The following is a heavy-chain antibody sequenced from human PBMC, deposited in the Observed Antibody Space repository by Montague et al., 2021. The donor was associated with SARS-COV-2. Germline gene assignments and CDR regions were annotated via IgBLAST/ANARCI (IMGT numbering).Heavy chain of an antibody. V-gene: IGHV3-74*01. CDR1: GFTFSSHW. Sequence: SLRLSCAASGFTFSSHWMHWVRQVPEKGLEWASRIDNDGSSTYYVDSVKGRFTISRDNAKNTLDLQMNSLRVEDTAVYYRARGVGITIFGDLGLEGVYYYGMDVWGQGTTVTVSS. J-gene: IGHJ6*02. CDR3: ARGVGITIFGDLGLEGVYYYGMDV. CDR2: IDNDGSST. D-gene: IGHD3-3*01.